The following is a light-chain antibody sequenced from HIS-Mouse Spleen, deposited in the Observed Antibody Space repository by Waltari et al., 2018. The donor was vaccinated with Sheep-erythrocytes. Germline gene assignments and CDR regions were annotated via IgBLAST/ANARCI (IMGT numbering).Light chain of an antibody. CDR1: QSVSSY. J-gene: IGKJ2*01. Sequence: EIVFTHSPATRSFPPGQRATLYCRASQSVSSYLAWYQQKPGQAPRLLIYDASNRATGIPARFSGSGSGTDFTLTISSLEPEDFAVYYCQQRSNWYTFGQGTKLEIK. CDR2: DAS. CDR3: QQRSNWYT. V-gene: IGKV3-11*01.